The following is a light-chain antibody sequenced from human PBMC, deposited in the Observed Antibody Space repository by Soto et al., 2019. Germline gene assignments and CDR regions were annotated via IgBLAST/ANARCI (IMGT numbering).Light chain of an antibody. CDR2: DAS. V-gene: IGKV3-11*01. CDR1: QSVTTY. CDR3: QQRTNWLWT. Sequence: ETVLTQSPATLSLSPGERATLSCRASQSVTTYLAWYQQKPGQAPRLLINDASKRATGIPARFSGSGSGTDFTLTISRLEPEDFAVYYCQQRTNWLWTFGQGTKVDIK. J-gene: IGKJ1*01.